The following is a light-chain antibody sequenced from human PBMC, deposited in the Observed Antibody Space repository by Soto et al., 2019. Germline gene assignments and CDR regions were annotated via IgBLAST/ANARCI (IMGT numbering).Light chain of an antibody. CDR1: SSDVGSYDL. Sequence: QSALTQPASVSGSPGQSITISCTGTSSDVGSYDLVSWYQQHPGKAPKLMIYEVSKRLSGVSNRFSGSKSGNTASLTISGLQAEDEADYYCCSYAGSNTFVFGTGTKVTVL. V-gene: IGLV2-23*02. CDR2: EVS. CDR3: CSYAGSNTFV. J-gene: IGLJ1*01.